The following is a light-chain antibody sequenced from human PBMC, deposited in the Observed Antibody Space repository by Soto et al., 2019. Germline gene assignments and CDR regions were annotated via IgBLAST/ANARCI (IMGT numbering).Light chain of an antibody. J-gene: IGKJ4*01. V-gene: IGKV4-1*01. CDR2: WAS. Sequence: DIVMTQSPDSLAVSLGEGATINCKSSQSVLYSSNNKNYLAWYQQKPGQPPKLLIYWASTRESGVPDRFSGSGSGTDFTLTISSLQAEDVAVYYCQQYYSTPPTCGGGTKVEIK. CDR1: QSVLYSSNNKNY. CDR3: QQYYSTPPT.